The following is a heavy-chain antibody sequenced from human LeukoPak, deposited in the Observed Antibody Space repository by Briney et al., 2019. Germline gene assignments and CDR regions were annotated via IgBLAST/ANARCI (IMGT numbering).Heavy chain of an antibody. Sequence: SETLSLTCTVSGGSISSSSYYWGWIRQPPGKGLEWIGSIYYSGSTYYNPSLKSRVTISVDTSKDQFSLKLSSVTAADTAVYYGMRGSSSTDWFDPWGQGTLVTVSS. V-gene: IGHV4-39*01. CDR2: IYYSGST. CDR1: GGSISSSSYY. J-gene: IGHJ5*02. D-gene: IGHD1-26*01. CDR3: MRGSSSTDWFDP.